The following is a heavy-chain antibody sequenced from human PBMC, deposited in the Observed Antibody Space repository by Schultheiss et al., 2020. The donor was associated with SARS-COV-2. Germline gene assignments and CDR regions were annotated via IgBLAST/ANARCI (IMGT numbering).Heavy chain of an antibody. Sequence: SETLSLTCAVYGGSFSGYYWSWIRQPPGKGLEWIGEINHSGSTNYNPSLKSRVTISVDTSKNQFSLKLSSVTAADTAVYYCARGPDLLYSSGWYEAFDIWGQGTMVTVS. CDR3: ARGPDLLYSSGWYEAFDI. CDR2: INHSGST. CDR1: GGSFSGYY. J-gene: IGHJ3*02. D-gene: IGHD6-19*01. V-gene: IGHV4-34*01.